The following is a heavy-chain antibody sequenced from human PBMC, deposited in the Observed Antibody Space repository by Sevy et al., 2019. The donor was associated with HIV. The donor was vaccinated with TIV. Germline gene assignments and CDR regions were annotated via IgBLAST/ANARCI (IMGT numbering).Heavy chain of an antibody. CDR1: GFTFSSYG. Sequence: GGSLRLSCAASGFTFSSYGMHWVRQAPGKGLEWVAVIWNDGSNKYYADSVKGRFTISRDNSKNTLYLQMNSLRAEDTAVYYCARDGGRGYSYGTPPNDYWGQGTLVTVSS. J-gene: IGHJ4*02. CDR3: ARDGGRGYSYGTPPNDY. CDR2: IWNDGSNK. V-gene: IGHV3-33*01. D-gene: IGHD5-18*01.